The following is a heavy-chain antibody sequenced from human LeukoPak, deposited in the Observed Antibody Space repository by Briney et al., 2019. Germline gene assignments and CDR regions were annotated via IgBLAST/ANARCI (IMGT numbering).Heavy chain of an antibody. CDR1: GYSFTGHY. Sequence: ASVKVSCKASGYSFTGHYIHWVRQAPGQGLEWVGWINPNTGGTNFAQKFQGRVTMHRETSISTAYMDLSRLRSDDTAVYYCARDRPGRWYGLSALEFDFWGQGTLVTASS. J-gene: IGHJ4*02. V-gene: IGHV1-2*02. CDR3: ARDRPGRWYGLSALEFDF. D-gene: IGHD2-15*01. CDR2: INPNTGGT.